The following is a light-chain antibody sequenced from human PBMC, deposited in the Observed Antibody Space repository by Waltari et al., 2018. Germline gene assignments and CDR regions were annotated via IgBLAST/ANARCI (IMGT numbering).Light chain of an antibody. CDR1: QGIRND. CDR3: LQDYIYPWT. CDR2: AAS. V-gene: IGKV1-6*01. J-gene: IGKJ1*01. Sequence: AIQMTQSPSSLSASVGDRVTITCRASQGIRNDLGWYQQKPGKAPTLLIYAASSLQSGVPSRFSGTGSGTDFTLTISSLQPEDFATYYCLQDYIYPWTFGQGTKVEIK.